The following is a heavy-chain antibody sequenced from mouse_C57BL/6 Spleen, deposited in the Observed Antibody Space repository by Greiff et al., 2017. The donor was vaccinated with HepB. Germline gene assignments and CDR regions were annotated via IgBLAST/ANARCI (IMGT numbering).Heavy chain of an antibody. CDR3: ARKPLYGSSHFDY. D-gene: IGHD1-1*01. CDR1: GYTFTDYY. Sequence: VQLQQSGPVLVKPGASVKMSCKASGYTFTDYYMNWVKQSHGKSLEWIGVINPYNGGTSYNQKFKGKATLTVDKSSSTAYMELNSLTSEDSAVYYCARKPLYGSSHFDYWGQGTTRTVSS. J-gene: IGHJ2*01. V-gene: IGHV1-19*01. CDR2: INPYNGGT.